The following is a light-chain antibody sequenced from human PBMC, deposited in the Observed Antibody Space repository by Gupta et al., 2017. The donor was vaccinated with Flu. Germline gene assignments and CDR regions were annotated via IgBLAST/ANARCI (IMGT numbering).Light chain of an antibody. V-gene: IGKV3-11*01. Sequence: DIELTQSPATLSLSPGDRATLSCRASQSVGTSLAWYQQKPGQSPRLLIFDASNGATGIPARFSGGGSGTDFTLTISSLQPEDFVVYYCQQRTNWSWTFGQGTKVEIK. CDR2: DAS. CDR3: QQRTNWSWT. J-gene: IGKJ1*01. CDR1: QSVGTS.